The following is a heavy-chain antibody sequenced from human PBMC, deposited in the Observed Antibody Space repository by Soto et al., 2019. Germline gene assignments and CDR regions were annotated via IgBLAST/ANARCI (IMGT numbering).Heavy chain of an antibody. D-gene: IGHD1-26*01. Sequence: QVQLQESGPGLVPASQTLSLTCTVSGGPITTGGHFWSWIRRSPGKGLEWIADIYYSGTTHYNPSRKSRVTISIDTAKKQFSLNLSSVTAADTAVYYCARAVSGSYLDSWGQGTLVTVSS. CDR2: IYYSGTT. CDR1: GGPITTGGHF. V-gene: IGHV4-31*03. CDR3: ARAVSGSYLDS. J-gene: IGHJ4*02.